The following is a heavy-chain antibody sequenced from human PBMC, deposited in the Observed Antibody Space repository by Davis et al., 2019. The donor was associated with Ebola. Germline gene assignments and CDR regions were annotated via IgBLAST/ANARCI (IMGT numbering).Heavy chain of an antibody. CDR2: ISGSGGST. J-gene: IGHJ2*01. V-gene: IGHV3-23*01. Sequence: GGSLRLSCAASGFTFSSYAMSWVRQAPGKGLEWVSAISGSGGSTYYADSVKGRFTISRDNAKNSLYLQMNSLRTEDTAVYYCARVFAQQDWYFDLWGRGTLVTVSS. CDR3: ARVFAQQDWYFDL. CDR1: GFTFSSYA. D-gene: IGHD6-13*01.